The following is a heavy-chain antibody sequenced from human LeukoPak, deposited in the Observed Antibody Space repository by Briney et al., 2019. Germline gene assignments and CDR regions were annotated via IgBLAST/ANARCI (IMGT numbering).Heavy chain of an antibody. D-gene: IGHD3-10*02. CDR1: GFIFSTYS. J-gene: IGHJ6*04. CDR2: ISISGSSI. V-gene: IGHV3-48*04. CDR3: AELGITMIGGV. Sequence: GGSLRLSCAASGFIFSTYSMIWVRQAPGKGLEWVAYISISGSSIYYADAVKGRFTISRDNAKNSLYLQMNSLRAEDTAVYYCAELGITMIGGVWGKGTTVTISS.